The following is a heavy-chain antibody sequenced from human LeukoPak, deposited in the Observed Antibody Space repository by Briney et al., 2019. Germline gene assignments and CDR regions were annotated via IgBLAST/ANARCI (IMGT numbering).Heavy chain of an antibody. CDR3: ARGRSFDP. J-gene: IGHJ5*02. CDR1: GGSFSGYC. V-gene: IGHV4-34*01. Sequence: SETLSLTCAVYGGSFSGYCWSWIRQPPGKGLEWIGEINHSGSTNYNPSLKSRVTISVDTSKNQFSLKLSSVTAADTAVYYCARGRSFDPWGQGTLVTVSS. CDR2: INHSGST.